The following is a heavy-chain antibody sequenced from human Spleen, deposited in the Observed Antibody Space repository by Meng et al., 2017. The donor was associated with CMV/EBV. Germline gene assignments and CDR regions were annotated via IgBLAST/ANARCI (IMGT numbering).Heavy chain of an antibody. CDR2: IFPGDSDT. J-gene: IGHJ4*02. CDR1: GYSFSSYW. D-gene: IGHD3-9*01. V-gene: IGHV5-51*01. CDR3: ARRAKRAIAGDYYFEL. Sequence: GESLKISCEGSGYSFSSYWIAWVRQTPDKGLEWMGIIFPGDSDTRYSPSFQGQVTISAARYLNTAYLEWNRLKTSDTAKYFCARRAKRAIAGDYYFELWGQGTQVTVSS.